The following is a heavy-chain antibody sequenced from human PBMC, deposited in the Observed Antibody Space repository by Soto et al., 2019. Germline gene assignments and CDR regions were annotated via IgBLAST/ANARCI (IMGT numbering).Heavy chain of an antibody. D-gene: IGHD1-26*01. Sequence: GGSLRLSCAASGFTLSSYAMSWVRQAPGKGLEWVSTISGSGGSTYYADSVRGRFTISRDKSENTLYLQMNSLRAEDTAVYYCARDDSGFSGSHYIDYFNYWGQGALVTVSS. CDR3: ARDDSGFSGSHYIDYFNY. CDR1: GFTLSSYA. V-gene: IGHV3-23*01. CDR2: ISGSGGST. J-gene: IGHJ4*02.